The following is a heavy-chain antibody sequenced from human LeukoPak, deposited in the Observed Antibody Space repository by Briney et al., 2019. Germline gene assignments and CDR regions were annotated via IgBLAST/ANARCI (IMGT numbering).Heavy chain of an antibody. Sequence: GGSLRLSCAASGFTFSSYAMSWVRQAPGKGLEWVGRIKSKTDGGTTDYAAPVKGRFTISRDDSKNTLYLQMNSLKTEDTAVYYCTTDDYGGNYPFDYWGQGTLVTVSS. CDR3: TTDDYGGNYPFDY. J-gene: IGHJ4*02. D-gene: IGHD4-23*01. CDR2: IKSKTDGGTT. CDR1: GFTFSSYA. V-gene: IGHV3-15*01.